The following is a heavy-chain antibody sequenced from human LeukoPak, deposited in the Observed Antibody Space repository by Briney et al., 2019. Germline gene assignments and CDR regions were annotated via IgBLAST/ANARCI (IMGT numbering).Heavy chain of an antibody. V-gene: IGHV5-51*01. J-gene: IGHJ4*01. CDR1: GYSFSSYW. CDR2: IYPGDSDT. Sequence: GESLKISCKGSGYSFSSYWIGWVRQMPGKGLEWMGIIYPGDSDTRYSPSFQGQVTISADRSVSTAYLQWSSLKASDTAMYYCARQRYCSTTSCSFYFDYWGQETWSPSPQ. D-gene: IGHD2-2*01. CDR3: ARQRYCSTTSCSFYFDY.